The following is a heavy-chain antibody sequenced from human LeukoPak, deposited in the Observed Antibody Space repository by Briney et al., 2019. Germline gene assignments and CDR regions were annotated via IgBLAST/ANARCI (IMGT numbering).Heavy chain of an antibody. CDR2: IYSGGST. CDR1: GFTVSSNY. Sequence: GGSLRLSCEASGFTVSSNYMSWVRQAPGKGLEWVSVIYSGGSTYYADSVKGRFTISRDNSKNTLYLQMNSLRAEDTAVYYCARLEWLSGPPDYWGQGTLVTVSS. CDR3: ARLEWLSGPPDY. D-gene: IGHD3-3*01. J-gene: IGHJ4*02. V-gene: IGHV3-66*02.